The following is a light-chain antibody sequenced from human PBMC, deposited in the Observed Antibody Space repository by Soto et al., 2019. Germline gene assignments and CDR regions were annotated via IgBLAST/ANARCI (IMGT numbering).Light chain of an antibody. CDR3: SSYTTSNTRQIV. CDR1: SSDVGGYNY. V-gene: IGLV2-14*03. J-gene: IGLJ1*01. CDR2: DVS. Sequence: QSVLTQPASVSGSPGQSITISCTGTSSDVGGYNYVSWYQRHPGKAPKLMIFDVSNRPSVVSNRFSGSKSGNTASLTISGLQPEDEADYYCSSYTTSNTRQIVFGTGTKVTVL.